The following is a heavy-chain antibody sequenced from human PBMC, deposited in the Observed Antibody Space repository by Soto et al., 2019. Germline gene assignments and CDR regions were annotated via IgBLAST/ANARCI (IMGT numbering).Heavy chain of an antibody. CDR1: GFTFSAYW. Sequence: GGSLRLSCATFGFTFSAYWINWVRQAPGKGLEWVAHIKQDGSETYYLDSVEGRFTISRDNAKNSLYLQMNSLRPEDTAVYSCERLSGDYGGALDIWGQGTMVTVSS. J-gene: IGHJ3*02. V-gene: IGHV3-7*01. CDR2: IKQDGSET. CDR3: ERLSGDYGGALDI. D-gene: IGHD4-17*01.